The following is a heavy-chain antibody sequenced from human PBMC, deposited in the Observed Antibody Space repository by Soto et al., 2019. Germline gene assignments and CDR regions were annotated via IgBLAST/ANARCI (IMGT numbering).Heavy chain of an antibody. V-gene: IGHV3-7*01. CDR3: ARVARRYCYNAV. D-gene: IGHD2-15*01. CDR1: GFTFSSYW. Sequence: EVQLVESGGGLVQPGGSLRLSCAASGFTFSSYWMSWVRQAPGKGLEWVANIKQDGSEKYYVDSVKGRFTISRDNAKNSLYRQMNGLRAEETAVYYCARVARRYCYNAVWGQGTLVTVSS. CDR2: IKQDGSEK. J-gene: IGHJ4*02.